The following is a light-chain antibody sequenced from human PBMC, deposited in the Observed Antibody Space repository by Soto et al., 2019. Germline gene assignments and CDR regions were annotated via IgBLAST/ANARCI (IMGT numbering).Light chain of an antibody. CDR2: SHN. CDR1: SSNIGSNP. Sequence: QSVLTQPPSASGTPGQRVTISCSGSSSNIGSNPVNWYQQLPGTAPKLLIYSHNHRPSGVPDRFSGSKSGTSASLAISGLQSEDEADYYCAAWDDSLNGWVFGGGTKLTVL. CDR3: AAWDDSLNGWV. V-gene: IGLV1-44*01. J-gene: IGLJ3*02.